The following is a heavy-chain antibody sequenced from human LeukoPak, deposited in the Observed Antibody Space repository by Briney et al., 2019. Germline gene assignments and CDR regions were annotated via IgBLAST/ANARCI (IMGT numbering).Heavy chain of an antibody. CDR3: AGEYYDILTGYYNAYYYYGMDV. CDR1: GYTFTSYD. CDR2: MNPNSGNT. J-gene: IGHJ6*02. D-gene: IGHD3-9*01. Sequence: VASVKVSCKASGYTFTSYDINWVRQATGQGLEWMGWMNPNSGNTGYAQKFQGRVTMTRNTSISTAYMELSSLRSEDTAVYYCAGEYYDILTGYYNAYYYYGMDVWGQGTTVTVSS. V-gene: IGHV1-8*01.